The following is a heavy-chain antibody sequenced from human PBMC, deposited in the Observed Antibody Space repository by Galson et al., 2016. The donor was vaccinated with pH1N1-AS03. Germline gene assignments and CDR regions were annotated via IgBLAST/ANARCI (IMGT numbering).Heavy chain of an antibody. J-gene: IGHJ6*02. CDR3: ARHHNVIVVGEGWYYDHGVDV. V-gene: IGHV4-38-2*01. CDR1: GYSISSGYY. Sequence: LSLTCAVSGYSISSGYYWDWIRQPPGKGLEWIGSVGHVGHTSYNPSLKSRVTIAQHASENQISLKMSSVTAADTAIYYCARHHNVIVVGEGWYYDHGVDVWGQGTTVTVSS. D-gene: IGHD1-26*01. CDR2: VGHVGHT.